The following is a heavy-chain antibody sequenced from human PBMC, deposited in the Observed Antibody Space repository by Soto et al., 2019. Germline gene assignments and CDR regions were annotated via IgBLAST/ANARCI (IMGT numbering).Heavy chain of an antibody. Sequence: QVQLVQSGAEVRKPGASVKVSCKASGYTFTGYYMHWVRQAPGQGLEWMGWINPNSGGTNYAQNLQGRVTMTRDTSNSTAYMELSRLRSDDTAVYYCAFSFYYGSGSYFKPTSGGMDVWGQGTTVTVSS. J-gene: IGHJ6*02. V-gene: IGHV1-2*02. CDR1: GYTFTGYY. CDR3: AFSFYYGSGSYFKPTSGGMDV. D-gene: IGHD3-10*01. CDR2: INPNSGGT.